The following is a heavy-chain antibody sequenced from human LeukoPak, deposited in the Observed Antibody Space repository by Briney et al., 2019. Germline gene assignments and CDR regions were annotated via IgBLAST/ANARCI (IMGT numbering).Heavy chain of an antibody. D-gene: IGHD6-6*01. Sequence: GGSLRLSCAASGFTFSSYAMHWVRQAPGKGLEWVAVISYDGSNKYYADSVKGRFTISRDNSKNTLYLQMNSLRAEDTAVYYCARGRPSIAGSEYFDYWGQGTLVTVSS. CDR1: GFTFSSYA. V-gene: IGHV3-30*04. CDR2: ISYDGSNK. CDR3: ARGRPSIAGSEYFDY. J-gene: IGHJ4*02.